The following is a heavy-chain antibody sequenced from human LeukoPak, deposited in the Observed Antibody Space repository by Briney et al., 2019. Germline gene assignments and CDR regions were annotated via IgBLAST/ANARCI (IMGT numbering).Heavy chain of an antibody. D-gene: IGHD6-19*01. CDR2: IIPMFGIA. J-gene: IGHJ4*02. CDR3: ARDRPYTGGWRGFDY. V-gene: IGHV1-69*01. CDR1: GGTFSRHA. Sequence: ASVKVSCKASGGTFSRHAISWVRQAPGQGLEWMGGIIPMFGIANYAQKFQGRVTITADESTSTAYMELSSLRSEDTAVYYCARDRPYTGGWRGFDYWGQGTLVTVSS.